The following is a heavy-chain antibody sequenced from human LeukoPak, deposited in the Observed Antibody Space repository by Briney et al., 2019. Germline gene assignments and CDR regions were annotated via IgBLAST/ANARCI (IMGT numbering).Heavy chain of an antibody. CDR2: IYYSGST. D-gene: IGHD6-13*01. J-gene: IGHJ5*02. Sequence: SETLSLTCTVSGGSISSYYWSWIRQPPGKGLEWIGYIYYSGSTNYNPSLKSRVTISVDTSKNQFSLKLSSVTAADTAVYYCARHGGRGSSWSGAPNWSDPWGQGALVTVSS. CDR3: ARHGGRGSSWSGAPNWSDP. V-gene: IGHV4-59*08. CDR1: GGSISSYY.